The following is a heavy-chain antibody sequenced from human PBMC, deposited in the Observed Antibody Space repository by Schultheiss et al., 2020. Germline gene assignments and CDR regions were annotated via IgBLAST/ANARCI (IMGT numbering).Heavy chain of an antibody. D-gene: IGHD6-13*01. CDR3: ARERQQLDNWFDP. V-gene: IGHV4-61*02. CDR2: IFTSGST. J-gene: IGHJ5*02. Sequence: SETLSLTCTVSGGSISSGGYYWSWIRQPAGKGLEWIGRIFTSGSTNYNPSLKSRVTISVDTSKNQFSLKLSSVTAADTAVYYCARERQQLDNWFDPWGQGTLVTVSS. CDR1: GGSISSGGYY.